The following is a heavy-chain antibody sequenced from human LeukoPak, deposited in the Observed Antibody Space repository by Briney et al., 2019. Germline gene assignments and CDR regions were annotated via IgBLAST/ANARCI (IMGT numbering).Heavy chain of an antibody. CDR2: INHSGST. CDR3: ARAGLDFWSGYVDYYYYMDV. V-gene: IGHV4-34*01. CDR1: GGSFSGYY. J-gene: IGHJ6*03. D-gene: IGHD3-3*01. Sequence: SETLSLTCAVYGGSFSGYYWSRIRQPPGKGLEWIGEINHSGSTNYNPSLKSRVTISVDTSKNQFSLKLSSVTAADTAVYYCARAGLDFWSGYVDYYYYMDVWGKGTTVTVSS.